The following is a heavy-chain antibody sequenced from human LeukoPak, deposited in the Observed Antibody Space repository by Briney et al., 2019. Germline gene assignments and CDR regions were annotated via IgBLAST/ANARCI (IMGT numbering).Heavy chain of an antibody. CDR3: ARHIGGYTYGLVY. CDR1: GYSISSGYY. V-gene: IGHV4-38-2*01. J-gene: IGHJ4*02. D-gene: IGHD5-18*01. CDR2: IYHSGST. Sequence: ASQTLSLTCAVSGYSISSGYYWGWIRQPPGKGLEWIGTIYHSGSTYYNPSLKSRVTMSVDTSKNQFSLNLSSVTAADTALYYCARHIGGYTYGLVYWGQGTLVTVSS.